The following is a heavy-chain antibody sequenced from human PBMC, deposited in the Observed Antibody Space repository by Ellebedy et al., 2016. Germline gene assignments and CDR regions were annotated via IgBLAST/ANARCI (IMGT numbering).Heavy chain of an antibody. Sequence: ASVKVSXXASGYTFIGYPIHWVRQVPGQRFEWMGWIDGGSGKTKYSEKFQGRVTITRDTSASRVYLDLSSLRPEDTAVYYCARGKGLQLWFIYYFDYWGQGTQVTVSS. V-gene: IGHV1-3*01. CDR1: GYTFIGYP. J-gene: IGHJ4*02. CDR3: ARGKGLQLWFIYYFDY. CDR2: IDGGSGKT. D-gene: IGHD3-10*01.